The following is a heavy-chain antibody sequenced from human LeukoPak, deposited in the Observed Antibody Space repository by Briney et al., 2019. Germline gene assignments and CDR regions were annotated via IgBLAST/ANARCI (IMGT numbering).Heavy chain of an antibody. CDR1: GYTFTSYD. CDR3: ARGVVVVPAAIVHYYYYMDV. V-gene: IGHV1-8*01. D-gene: IGHD2-2*01. J-gene: IGHJ6*03. Sequence: ASVKVSCKASGYTFTSYDINWVRQATEQGLEWMGWMNPNSGNTGYAQKFQGRVTMTRNTSISTAYMELSSLRSEDTAVYYCARGVVVVPAAIVHYYYYMDVWGKGTTVTVS. CDR2: MNPNSGNT.